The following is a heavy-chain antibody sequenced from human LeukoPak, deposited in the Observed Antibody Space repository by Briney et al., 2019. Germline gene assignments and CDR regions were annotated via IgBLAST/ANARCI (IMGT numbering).Heavy chain of an antibody. CDR1: GFTFSSYS. V-gene: IGHV3-21*01. CDR3: ASVWFGELLPFDY. J-gene: IGHJ4*02. D-gene: IGHD3-10*01. Sequence: PGGSLRLSCAASGFTFSSYSMNWVRQAPGKGLEWVSSISSSSSYICYADSVKGRFTISRDNAKNSLYLQMNSLGAEDTAVYYCASVWFGELLPFDYWGQGTLVTVSS. CDR2: ISSSSSYI.